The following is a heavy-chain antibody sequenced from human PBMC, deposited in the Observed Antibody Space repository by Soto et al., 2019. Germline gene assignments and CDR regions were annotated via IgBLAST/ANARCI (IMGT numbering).Heavy chain of an antibody. D-gene: IGHD3-10*01. CDR3: ATNGGYYDTSGPKYFPL. CDR1: GGSIRTGGYY. V-gene: IGHV4-31*03. CDR2: IYYSGTT. Sequence: SGTLSLTCTVSGGSIRTGGYYWSWIRQHPGKGLECIGYIYYSGTTYYNPSLKSRITISVDASKSQFSLKLSSVTAADTAVYYCATNGGYYDTSGPKYFPLWGLGTLVTVSS. J-gene: IGHJ1*01.